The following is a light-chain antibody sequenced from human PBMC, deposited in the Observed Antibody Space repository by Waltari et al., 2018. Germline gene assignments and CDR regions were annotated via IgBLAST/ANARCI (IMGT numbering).Light chain of an antibody. J-gene: IGLJ3*02. Sequence: QSVLTQPPSASGTPGQRATISCSGRSSNIGSNFVYWYQQLPGTAPKLLIYRKNHRPPGVPDRFSGSKSGTSASLAISGLRSEDEADYYCATWDGSLSAWVFGGGTKLTVL. CDR1: SSNIGSNF. CDR3: ATWDGSLSAWV. CDR2: RKN. V-gene: IGLV1-47*01.